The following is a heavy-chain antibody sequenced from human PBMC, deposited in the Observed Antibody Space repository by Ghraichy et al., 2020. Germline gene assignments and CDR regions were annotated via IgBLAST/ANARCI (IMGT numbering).Heavy chain of an antibody. CDR2: ISSSSSYI. Sequence: GGSLRLSCAASGFTFSSYTMNWVRQAPGKGLEWVSSISSSSSYIYYADSVKGRFTISRDNAKNSLYLQMNSLRAEDTAVYYCARLTVTTFSSAFDIWGQGTMLTVSS. CDR1: GFTFSSYT. V-gene: IGHV3-21*01. J-gene: IGHJ3*02. CDR3: ARLTVTTFSSAFDI. D-gene: IGHD4-17*01.